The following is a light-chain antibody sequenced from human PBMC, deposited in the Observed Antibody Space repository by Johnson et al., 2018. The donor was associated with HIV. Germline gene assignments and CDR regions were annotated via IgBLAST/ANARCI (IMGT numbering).Light chain of an antibody. J-gene: IGLJ1*01. CDR1: SSNIGNNY. V-gene: IGLV1-51*01. Sequence: SVLTQPPSVSAAPGQKVTISCSGSSSNIGNNYVSWYQQLPRTAPKLLIYDNNKRPSGIADRFSGSKSGTSATLGITGLQTGDEADYYCGTWDSSLSAHYVFGSGTKVTVL. CDR3: GTWDSSLSAHYV. CDR2: DNN.